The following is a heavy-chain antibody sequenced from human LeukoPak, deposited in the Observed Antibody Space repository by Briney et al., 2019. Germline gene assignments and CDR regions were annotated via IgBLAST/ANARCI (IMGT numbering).Heavy chain of an antibody. V-gene: IGHV1-18*01. CDR1: GYTFTSYG. CDR2: ISAYNGNT. D-gene: IGHD5-24*01. J-gene: IGHJ6*02. CDR3: ASVYKHGMDV. Sequence: ASVKVSCKASGYTFTSYGISWVRQAPGQGLEWMGWISAYNGNTNYAQKLQGRVTMTRDTSASTVYMELSSLRSEDTAVYYCASVYKHGMDVWGQGTRSPSP.